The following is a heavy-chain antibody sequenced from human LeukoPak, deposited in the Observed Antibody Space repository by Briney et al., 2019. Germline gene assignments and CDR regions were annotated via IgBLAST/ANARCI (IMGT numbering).Heavy chain of an antibody. CDR3: ARGFHITMFGVVTVRWFDP. CDR2: IRTSTGSP. V-gene: IGHV7-4-1*02. D-gene: IGHD3-3*01. CDR1: GYTFTSYA. J-gene: IGHJ5*02. Sequence: ASVKVSCKAFGYTFTSYAINWVRQAPGQGLEYMGWIRTSTGSPTYAQGFTGRFVFSLDTSVNTAYLQISSLKAEDTAVYYCARGFHITMFGVVTVRWFDPWGQGTLVTVSS.